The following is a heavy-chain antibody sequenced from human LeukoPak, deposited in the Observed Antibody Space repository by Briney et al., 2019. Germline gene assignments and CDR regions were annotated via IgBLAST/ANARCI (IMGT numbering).Heavy chain of an antibody. V-gene: IGHV3-23*01. CDR2: IRGSGGST. CDR1: GFTFSSYA. D-gene: IGHD3-22*01. Sequence: GGSLRLSCAASGFTFSSYAMSWVRQAPGKGLEWVSGIRGSGGSTYYADSVKGRFTISRDNSKNTLFLQMNSLRAGDTAVYYCARGITMIWFDYWGQGTLVTVSP. CDR3: ARGITMIWFDY. J-gene: IGHJ4*02.